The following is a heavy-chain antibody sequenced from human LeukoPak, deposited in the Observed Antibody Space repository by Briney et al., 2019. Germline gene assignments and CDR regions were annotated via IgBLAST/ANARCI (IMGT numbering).Heavy chain of an antibody. CDR3: AGAPGYSCGWPGSYYFDY. Sequence: ASVKVSRKASGYTFTSYGISLVRQAPGQGLEWIGWISAYNGNTNYAQKLQGRVTMTTDTSTSTAYMELRSLRSDDTAVYYCAGAPGYSCGWPGSYYFDYWGQGTLVTVSS. CDR1: GYTFTSYG. V-gene: IGHV1-18*04. J-gene: IGHJ4*02. D-gene: IGHD6-19*01. CDR2: ISAYNGNT.